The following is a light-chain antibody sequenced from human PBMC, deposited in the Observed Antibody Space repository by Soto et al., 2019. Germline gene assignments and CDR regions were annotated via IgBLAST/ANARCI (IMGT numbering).Light chain of an antibody. V-gene: IGKV3D-20*02. Sequence: EIVLTQSPGTLSLSPGERATLSCRASQSVSSSSLAWYQQKPGQAPRLLIYDTSNRATGIPARFSGSGSGTDFTLTISSLEPEDSAVYYCQQRSNWPLTFGPGTKVDIK. J-gene: IGKJ3*01. CDR2: DTS. CDR3: QQRSNWPLT. CDR1: QSVSSSS.